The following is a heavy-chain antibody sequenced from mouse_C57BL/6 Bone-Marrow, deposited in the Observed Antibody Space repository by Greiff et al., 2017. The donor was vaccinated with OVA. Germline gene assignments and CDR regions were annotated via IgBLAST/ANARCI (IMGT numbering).Heavy chain of an antibody. D-gene: IGHD1-1*01. CDR2: ISDGGSYT. CDR1: GFTFSSYA. V-gene: IGHV5-4*01. Sequence: EVMLVESGGGLVKPGGSLKLSCAASGFTFSSYAMSWVRQTPEKRLEWVATISDGGSYTYYPDNVKGRFTISRDKAKNNLYLQMSHLKSEDTAMYYCARDTTVVALDYWGQGTTLTVSS. J-gene: IGHJ2*01. CDR3: ARDTTVVALDY.